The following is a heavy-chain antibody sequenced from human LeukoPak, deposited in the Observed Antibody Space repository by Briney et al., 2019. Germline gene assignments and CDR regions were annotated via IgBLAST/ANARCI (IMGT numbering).Heavy chain of an antibody. Sequence: SETLSLTCTVSGGSISSSSYYWGWIRQPPGKGLEWIGSIYYSGSTYYNPSLKSRVTISVDTSKNQFSLKLSSVTAADTAVYYCARERVDDNWFDPWGQGTLVTVSS. J-gene: IGHJ5*02. D-gene: IGHD2-15*01. CDR1: GGSISSSSYY. CDR2: IYYSGST. CDR3: ARERVDDNWFDP. V-gene: IGHV4-39*02.